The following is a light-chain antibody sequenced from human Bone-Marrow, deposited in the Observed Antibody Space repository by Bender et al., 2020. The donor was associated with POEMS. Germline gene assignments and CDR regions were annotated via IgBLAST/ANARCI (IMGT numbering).Light chain of an antibody. V-gene: IGLV1-44*01. Sequence: QSVLTQPTSASGTPGQRVTISCSGSSPNIGTNPVNWYQQLPGTAPKLLIYINNQRPSGVPDRFSGSKSGTSASLAISGLQSEDEADYYCAAWEDSLNGWVFGGGTKLTVL. CDR2: INN. CDR3: AAWEDSLNGWV. CDR1: SPNIGTNP. J-gene: IGLJ3*02.